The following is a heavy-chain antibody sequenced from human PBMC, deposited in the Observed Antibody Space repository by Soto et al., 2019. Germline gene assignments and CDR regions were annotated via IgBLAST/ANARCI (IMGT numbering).Heavy chain of an antibody. Sequence: SETLSLTCTVSGGSISSGGYYWSWIRQHPGKGLEWIGYIYYSGSTYYNPSLKSRVTISVDTSKNQFSLKLSSVTAADTAVYYCARGVSLAVDYYDSTGIWFDPWGQGTLVTVS. V-gene: IGHV4-31*03. CDR2: IYYSGST. J-gene: IGHJ5*02. CDR1: GGSISSGGYY. CDR3: ARGVSLAVDYYDSTGIWFDP. D-gene: IGHD3-22*01.